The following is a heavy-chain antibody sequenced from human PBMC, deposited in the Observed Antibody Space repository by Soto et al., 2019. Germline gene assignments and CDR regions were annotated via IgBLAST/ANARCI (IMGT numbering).Heavy chain of an antibody. D-gene: IGHD6-13*01. J-gene: IGHJ4*02. CDR1: GFTFSSYA. Sequence: GGSLRLSCEASGFTFSSYAMHWVRQAPGKGLEWVAVISTDGRDKYHADSVKGRFTISRDNSKNTLFLQMNSLRPEDTAVYYCAKDHDLAAAGYYFDYWGQGTLVTVSS. V-gene: IGHV3-30*01. CDR2: ISTDGRDK. CDR3: AKDHDLAAAGYYFDY.